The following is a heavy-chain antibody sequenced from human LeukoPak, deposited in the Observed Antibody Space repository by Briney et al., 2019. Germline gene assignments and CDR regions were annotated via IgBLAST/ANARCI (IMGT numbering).Heavy chain of an antibody. Sequence: PGGSLRLSCAASGFTFSSYSMNWVRQAPGKGLERVSYISSSSSTIYYADSVKGRFTISRDNAKNSLYLQMNSLRAEDTAVYYCAREGITMVRGVIIGRHWFDPWGQGTLVTVSS. V-gene: IGHV3-48*01. CDR1: GFTFSSYS. D-gene: IGHD3-10*01. CDR3: AREGITMVRGVIIGRHWFDP. J-gene: IGHJ5*02. CDR2: ISSSSSTI.